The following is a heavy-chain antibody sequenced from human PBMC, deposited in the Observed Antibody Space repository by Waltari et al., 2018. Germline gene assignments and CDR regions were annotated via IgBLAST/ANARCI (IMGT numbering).Heavy chain of an antibody. CDR1: GFTYSNHW. CDR3: ARLAPKTYRSPVPGRDYYYGLDV. D-gene: IGHD6-13*01. CDR2: INGDGSTS. V-gene: IGHV3-74*01. Sequence: EEQLVEYGGGLVQPGDSLRLSCAASGFTYSNHWMHWVRQATGKGLVWVSRINGDGSTSNYADSVKGRFTISRDNTKKTLYLQMKRLRVEDTAVYYCARLAPKTYRSPVPGRDYYYGLDVWGQGTTVTVSS. J-gene: IGHJ6*02.